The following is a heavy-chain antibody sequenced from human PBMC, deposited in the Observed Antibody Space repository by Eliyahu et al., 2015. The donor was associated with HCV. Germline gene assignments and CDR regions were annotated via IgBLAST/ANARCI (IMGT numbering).Heavy chain of an antibody. CDR1: GFTFSXYS. CDR3: ARANDYYDREKKLDYYYMDV. D-gene: IGHD3-22*01. J-gene: IGHJ6*03. Sequence: EVQLVESGGGLVKPGGSLRLSCAASGFTFSXYSMNWVRQAPGKGXEWXXSISSSSSYIYYADSVKGRFTISRDNAKNSLYLQMNSLRAEDTAVYYCARANDYYDREKKLDYYYMDVWGKGTTVTVSS. CDR2: ISSSSSYI. V-gene: IGHV3-21*01.